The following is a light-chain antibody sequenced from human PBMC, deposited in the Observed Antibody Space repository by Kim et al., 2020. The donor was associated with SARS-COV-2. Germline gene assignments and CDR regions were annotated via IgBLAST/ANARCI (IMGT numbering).Light chain of an antibody. CDR2: TDN. CDR1: SANRGNNP. Sequence: GPRVRISCSGGSANRGNNPDSWYRQLPGQAPKLLISTDNHRPSGVPDRISGSKSGTSASLAISGLQSEDEADYYCATWDDSLNGWVFGGGTQLTVL. CDR3: ATWDDSLNGWV. V-gene: IGLV1-44*01. J-gene: IGLJ3*02.